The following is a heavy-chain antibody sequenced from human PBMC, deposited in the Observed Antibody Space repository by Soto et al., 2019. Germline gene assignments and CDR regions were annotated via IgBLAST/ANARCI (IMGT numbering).Heavy chain of an antibody. CDR2: IRSKANNYAT. CDR1: GFTFSGSA. CDR3: TRPLNSKYNWNDVDPSGY. J-gene: IGHJ4*02. Sequence: EVQLEESGGGLVQPGGSLKLSCAASGFTFSGSAMHWVRQVSGKGLEWVGRIRSKANNYATAYAASVRGRFTISRDDSKNTAYLQMNSLKIEDTAVYYCTRPLNSKYNWNDVDPSGYWGQGTLVTVSS. V-gene: IGHV3-73*02. D-gene: IGHD1-20*01.